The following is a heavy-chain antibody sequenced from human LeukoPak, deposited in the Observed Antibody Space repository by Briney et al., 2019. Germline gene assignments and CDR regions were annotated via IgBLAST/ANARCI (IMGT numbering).Heavy chain of an antibody. V-gene: IGHV3-21*01. J-gene: IGHJ4*02. D-gene: IGHD4-17*01. CDR2: ISSSYSYI. CDR3: AREGYGDYAIDY. CDR1: GFTFSSYS. Sequence: GGSLRLSCAASGFTFSSYSMNWVRQAPGKGLEWVSSISSSYSYIYYADSVKGRFTISRDNAKNSLYLQMNSLRAGDTAVYYCAREGYGDYAIDYWGRGTLVTVSS.